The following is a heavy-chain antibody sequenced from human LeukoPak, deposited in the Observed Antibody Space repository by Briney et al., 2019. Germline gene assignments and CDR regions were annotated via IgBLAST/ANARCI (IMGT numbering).Heavy chain of an antibody. CDR1: GGTFSSYA. D-gene: IGHD4/OR15-4a*01. J-gene: IGHJ4*02. CDR3: AGDLVLRMFDY. Sequence: SVKVSCKASGGTFSSYAISWVRQAPGQGLEWMGRIIPILGIANYAQKFQGRVTITADKSMSTAYMELSSLRSEDTAVYYCAGDLVLRMFDYWGQGTLVTVSS. V-gene: IGHV1-69*04. CDR2: IIPILGIA.